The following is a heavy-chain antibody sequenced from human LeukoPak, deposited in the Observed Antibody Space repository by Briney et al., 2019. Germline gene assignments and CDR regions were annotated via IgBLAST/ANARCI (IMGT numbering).Heavy chain of an antibody. V-gene: IGHV3-74*01. CDR2: INSDGTST. CDR3: ASQYSSSWYWFDP. Sequence: RGSLRLSCAASGFTFSNYWMHWVRQAPGKGLVWVSRINSDGTSTSYADSVKGRFTISRDNAKNTLYLQMNSLRAEDTAVYYCASQYSSSWYWFDPWGQGTRVTVSS. J-gene: IGHJ5*02. CDR1: GFTFSNYW. D-gene: IGHD6-13*01.